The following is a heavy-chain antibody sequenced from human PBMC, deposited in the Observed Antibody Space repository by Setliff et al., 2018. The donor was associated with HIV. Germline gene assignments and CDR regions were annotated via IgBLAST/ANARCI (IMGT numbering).Heavy chain of an antibody. Sequence: SETLSLTCAVYGGPLSGHYWSWIRQPPGQGLEWIGETSHSGKTNYNPSLKSRVTISIDKSKNKFSLKVSSVTAADTAVYYCARGQGCGGGCHYAFEMWGQGTMVTVSS. CDR1: GGPLSGHY. J-gene: IGHJ3*02. CDR3: ARGQGCGGGCHYAFEM. V-gene: IGHV4-34*01. CDR2: TSHSGKT. D-gene: IGHD2-21*02.